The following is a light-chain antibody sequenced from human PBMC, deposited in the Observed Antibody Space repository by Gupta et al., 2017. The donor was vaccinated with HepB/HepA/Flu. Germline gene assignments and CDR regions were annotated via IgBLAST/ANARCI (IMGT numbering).Light chain of an antibody. CDR3: QQYDSWPVT. V-gene: IGKV3-15*01. J-gene: IGKJ2*01. Sequence: EIVMTQSPAPLSLSPGERATRACRASQNVDISLAWYQQKPGQAPRLLIYDTSSRATSVPARFSGSGSGTEFTLTISSLQAEDLAVYYCQQYDSWPVTFGQGTKLEIK. CDR1: QNVDIS. CDR2: DTS.